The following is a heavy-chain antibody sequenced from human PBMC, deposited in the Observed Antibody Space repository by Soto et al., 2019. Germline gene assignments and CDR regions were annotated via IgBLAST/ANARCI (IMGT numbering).Heavy chain of an antibody. J-gene: IGHJ3*02. D-gene: IGHD1-7*01. CDR3: AKDFYSWNYDGRDAFDI. Sequence: EVQLLESGGGLVQPGGSLRLSCAASGFTFSSYAMSWVRQAPGKGLEWVSAISGSGGSTYYADSVKGRFTISRDNSKNTLYLQMNSLRAEDTAVYYCAKDFYSWNYDGRDAFDIWGQGTMVTVSS. CDR1: GFTFSSYA. CDR2: ISGSGGST. V-gene: IGHV3-23*01.